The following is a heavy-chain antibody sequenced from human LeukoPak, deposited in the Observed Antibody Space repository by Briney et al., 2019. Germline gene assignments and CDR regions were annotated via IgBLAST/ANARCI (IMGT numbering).Heavy chain of an antibody. V-gene: IGHV4-38-2*02. CDR1: GYSVSGGYY. D-gene: IGHD3-10*01. CDR3: ARDRYYGSRNYHFDH. J-gene: IGHJ4*02. Sequence: SETLSLTCTVSGYSVSGGYYWGWIRQPPGKGLEWIGSVYHSGTTYYNPSLKSRVTISADTSKNQFSLILTSVTAADTAVYCGARDRYYGSRNYHFDHWGQGTLVTVSS. CDR2: VYHSGTT.